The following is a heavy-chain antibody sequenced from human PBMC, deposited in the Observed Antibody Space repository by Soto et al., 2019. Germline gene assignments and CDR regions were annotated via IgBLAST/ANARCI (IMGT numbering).Heavy chain of an antibody. CDR3: ATPFDRSGYGY. CDR2: IYYRGST. J-gene: IGHJ4*02. CDR1: GGSISSGDYY. V-gene: IGHV4-30-4*01. Sequence: QEQLQESGPGLVKPSQTLSLTCTVSGGSISSGDYYWSWIRQPPGKGLEWIGYIYYRGSTYYNPSLQGRSTLSVDPPKNQFFHKLGSVTAADTGGYFWATPFDRSGYGYWGQGTLVTGSS. D-gene: IGHD3-22*01.